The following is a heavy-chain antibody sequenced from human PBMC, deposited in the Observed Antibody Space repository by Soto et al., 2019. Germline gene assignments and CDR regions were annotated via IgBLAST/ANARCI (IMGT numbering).Heavy chain of an antibody. D-gene: IGHD3-10*01. Sequence: QVQLVQSGAVVKKPGSSVEVSCKTSGGTFNGYGISWVRQAPGQGLEWMGGTVPVFDTTKYAQRFQGRVTITADKSTSTAYMALSRVRSEETAIYFCARGVSNSGAYYTGPSAYDLWGQGTLVIVSS. V-gene: IGHV1-69*06. J-gene: IGHJ3*01. CDR3: ARGVSNSGAYYTGPSAYDL. CDR2: TVPVFDTT. CDR1: GGTFNGYG.